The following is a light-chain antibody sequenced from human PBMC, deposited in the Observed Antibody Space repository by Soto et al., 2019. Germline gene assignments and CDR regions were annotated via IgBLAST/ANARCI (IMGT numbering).Light chain of an antibody. Sequence: DIHLTQSPSFLSASVGDRVTITCRPSQAVPNNMAWYQQKPGKPPKLLIYEESTLHSGVPSRFSGRKSGTQFTLTIDSLQPEDFAAYHCQQLYTLPFTFGQGTRL. V-gene: IGKV1-9*01. CDR1: QAVPNN. J-gene: IGKJ5*01. CDR2: EES. CDR3: QQLYTLPFT.